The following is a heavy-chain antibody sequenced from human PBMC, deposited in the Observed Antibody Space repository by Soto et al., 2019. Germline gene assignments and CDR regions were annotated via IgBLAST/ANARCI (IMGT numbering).Heavy chain of an antibody. CDR1: GGSISSGGYY. Sequence: PSETLSLTCTVSGGSISSGGYYWSWIRQHPGKGLEWIGYIYYSGSTYYNPSLKSRVTISVDTSKNQFSLKLSSVTAADTAVYYCARGGIVVVVAARDAFGIWGQGTMVTVSS. V-gene: IGHV4-31*03. CDR3: ARGGIVVVVAARDAFGI. D-gene: IGHD2-15*01. CDR2: IYYSGST. J-gene: IGHJ3*02.